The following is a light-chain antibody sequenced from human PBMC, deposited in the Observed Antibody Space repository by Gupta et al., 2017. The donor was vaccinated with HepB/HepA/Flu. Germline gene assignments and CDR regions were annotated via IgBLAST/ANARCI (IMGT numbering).Light chain of an antibody. Sequence: DIVMTQSPLSLPVTPGEPASISCRSSQSLVHSNGYNYLDWYLQKPGQSPQLLIYLGSNRASGVPDRFSGSGSGADFTLKISRVEADDVGVYYCRQALESPSTFGQGTKLEIK. CDR1: QSLVHSNGYNY. CDR3: RQALESPST. CDR2: LGS. V-gene: IGKV2-28*01. J-gene: IGKJ2*02.